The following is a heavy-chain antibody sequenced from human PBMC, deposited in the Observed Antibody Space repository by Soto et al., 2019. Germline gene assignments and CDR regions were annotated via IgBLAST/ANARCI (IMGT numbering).Heavy chain of an antibody. CDR2: INHSGGT. Sequence: SETRSHTCFIYNGSFPGYYFGLISQRPENGLEWSGEINHSGGTNSNSSLMSRVNISVETYKNQFSLKLSSVTAAETAVYYSASAPVLVYWGQGTLVAVSS. CDR3: ASAPVLVY. V-gene: IGHV4-34*01. J-gene: IGHJ4*02. CDR1: NGSFPGYY.